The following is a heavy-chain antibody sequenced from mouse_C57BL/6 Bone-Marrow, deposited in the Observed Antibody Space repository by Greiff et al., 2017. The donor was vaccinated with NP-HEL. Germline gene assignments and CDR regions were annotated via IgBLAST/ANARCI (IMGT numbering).Heavy chain of an antibody. CDR2: INPNYGTT. CDR1: GYSFTDYN. D-gene: IGHD1-1*01. V-gene: IGHV1-39*01. CDR3: AAGGVYGSSLYYAMDY. Sequence: VHVKQSGPELVKPGASVKISCKASGYSFTDYNMNWVKQSNGKSLEWIGVINPNYGTTSYNQKFKGKATLTVDQSSSTAYMQLNSLTSEDSAVYYCAAGGVYGSSLYYAMDYWGQGTSVTASS. J-gene: IGHJ4*01.